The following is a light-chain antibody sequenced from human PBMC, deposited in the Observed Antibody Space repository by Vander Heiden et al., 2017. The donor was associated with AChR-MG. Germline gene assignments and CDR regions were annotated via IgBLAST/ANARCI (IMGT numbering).Light chain of an antibody. CDR2: DAS. Sequence: AIQLTQPPSSLSASVGDRVTITCRASQGISDALAWYQQKRGKARKLLIYDASRVESGAQSRFSGSGSRTDFTITSSSLQHEDFATYYCQQFNNYQTFGEGTKVEIK. CDR1: QGISDA. V-gene: IGKV1D-13*01. CDR3: QQFNNYQT. J-gene: IGKJ4*01.